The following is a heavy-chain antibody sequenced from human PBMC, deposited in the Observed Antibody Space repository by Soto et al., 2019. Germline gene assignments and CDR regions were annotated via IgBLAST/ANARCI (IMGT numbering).Heavy chain of an antibody. CDR3: ARGAYYYDSSGLSY. V-gene: IGHV3-48*01. CDR1: GFTFRNYG. D-gene: IGHD3-22*01. J-gene: IGHJ4*02. CDR2: IGIGSSTT. Sequence: VGSLRLSCAASGFTFRNYGMNWVRQAPGKGLEWVSYIGIGSSTTYYADSVKGRFTISRDNAKNSLYLQMNSLRAEDTAVYYCARGAYYYDSSGLSYWXQGTLVTVSS.